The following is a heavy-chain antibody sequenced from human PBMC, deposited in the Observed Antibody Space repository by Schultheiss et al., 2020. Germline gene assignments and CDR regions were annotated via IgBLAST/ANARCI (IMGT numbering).Heavy chain of an antibody. J-gene: IGHJ4*02. D-gene: IGHD4-17*01. Sequence: SETLSLTCAVSGGSISSSNWWSWVRQPPGKGLEWIGEIYHSGSSNYNPSLKSRVTISVDKSKNQFSLKLSSVTAADTAVYYCARVGSYGDYPSPRWGQGTLVTVSS. CDR1: GGSISSSNW. V-gene: IGHV4-4*02. CDR3: ARVGSYGDYPSPR. CDR2: IYHSGSS.